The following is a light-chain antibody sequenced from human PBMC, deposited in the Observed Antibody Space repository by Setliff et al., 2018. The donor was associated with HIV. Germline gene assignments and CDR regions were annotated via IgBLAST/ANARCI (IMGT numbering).Light chain of an antibody. Sequence: QSVLTKPDSVSGSPGQSITISCTGTSSDVGGYNSVSWYQQHPDRDPKLMIYDVSNRHTGVSNRFSGSKSGNTASLTISGLQAEDEADYYCSSYTSNSPYVFGTGTKVTVL. CDR1: SSDVGGYNS. CDR2: DVS. J-gene: IGLJ1*01. CDR3: SSYTSNSPYV. V-gene: IGLV2-14*03.